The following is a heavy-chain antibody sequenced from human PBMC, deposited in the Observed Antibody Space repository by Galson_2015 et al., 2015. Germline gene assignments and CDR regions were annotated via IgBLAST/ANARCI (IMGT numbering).Heavy chain of an antibody. CDR2: ISGSGGGT. Sequence: SCAASGFTFSTYALSWVRQAPGKGLEWVSGISGSGGGTYFADSVKGRFTISGDNSKNTLYLQLNSLRAEDTALYYCAKEAKTGYSKPYYFDYWGQGTLVTVSS. D-gene: IGHD3-9*01. J-gene: IGHJ4*02. CDR1: GFTFSTYA. V-gene: IGHV3-23*01. CDR3: AKEAKTGYSKPYYFDY.